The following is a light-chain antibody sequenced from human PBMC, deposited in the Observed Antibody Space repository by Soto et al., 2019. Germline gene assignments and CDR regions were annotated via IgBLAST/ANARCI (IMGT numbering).Light chain of an antibody. CDR3: SSHEGSNPYV. Sequence: QSALTQPPSASGSPGQSVTISCTGTSSDVGGYNYVSWYQQHPGKAPKLMIYEVSKRPSGVPDRFSGSKSGNTASLTVSGLQAEDEAHYYCSSHEGSNPYVSGTGTKLTGL. V-gene: IGLV2-8*01. CDR2: EVS. J-gene: IGLJ1*01. CDR1: SSDVGGYNY.